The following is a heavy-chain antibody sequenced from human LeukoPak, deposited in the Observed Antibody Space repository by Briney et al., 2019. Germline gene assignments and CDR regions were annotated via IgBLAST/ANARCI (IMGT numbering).Heavy chain of an antibody. V-gene: IGHV3-30*02. CDR1: GFTFNDYG. J-gene: IGHJ4*02. D-gene: IGHD3-22*01. CDR3: AKSGSNGDSSGYRLLDY. CDR2: IRYDGSNK. Sequence: GGSLRLSCAASGFTFNDYGMHWVRQAPGKGLEWVAFIRYDGSNKYYADSVKGRFTISRDNSKNTLYLQMNSLRAEDTAVYYCAKSGSNGDSSGYRLLDYWGQGTLVTVSS.